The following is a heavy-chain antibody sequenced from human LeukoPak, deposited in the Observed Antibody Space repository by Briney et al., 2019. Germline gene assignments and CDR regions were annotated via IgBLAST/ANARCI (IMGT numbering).Heavy chain of an antibody. D-gene: IGHD4-23*01. V-gene: IGHV3-48*03. CDR3: ARVNDYGGNDDAFDI. Sequence: GGSLRLPCVASGFTFSSYEMNWVRQAPGKGLEWVSYIRSTGSIIFYADSVKGRFTISRDNAKNSLYLQMNSLRAEDTALYYCARVNDYGGNDDAFDIWGQGAMVTVSS. CDR1: GFTFSSYE. CDR2: IRSTGSII. J-gene: IGHJ3*02.